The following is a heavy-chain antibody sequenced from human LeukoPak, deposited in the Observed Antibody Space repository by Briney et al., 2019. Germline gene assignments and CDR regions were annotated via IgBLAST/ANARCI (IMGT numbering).Heavy chain of an antibody. CDR1: GYTFTSYG. V-gene: IGHV1-18*01. D-gene: IGHD2-2*02. CDR3: ARDLERAFREGYCSSTSCYSSDY. Sequence: ASVKLSCKASGYTFTSYGISWVRQAPGQGLEWMGWISAYNGNTNYAQKLQGRVTMTTDTSTSTAYMELRSLRSDDTAVYYCARDLERAFREGYCSSTSCYSSDYWGQGTLVTVSS. CDR2: ISAYNGNT. J-gene: IGHJ4*02.